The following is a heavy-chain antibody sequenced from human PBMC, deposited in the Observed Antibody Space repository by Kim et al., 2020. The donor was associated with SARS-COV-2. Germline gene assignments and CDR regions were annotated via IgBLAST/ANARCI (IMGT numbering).Heavy chain of an antibody. J-gene: IGHJ3*02. CDR1: GGSISSYY. Sequence: SETLSLTCTVSGGSISSYYWSWIRQPPGKGLEWIGYIYYSGSTNYNPSLKSRVTISVDTSKNQFSLKLSSVTAADTAVYYCARRSLGYYASICTQAAFDIWGQGTMVTVSS. CDR2: IYYSGST. CDR3: ARRSLGYYASICTQAAFDI. D-gene: IGHD3-22*01. V-gene: IGHV4-59*01.